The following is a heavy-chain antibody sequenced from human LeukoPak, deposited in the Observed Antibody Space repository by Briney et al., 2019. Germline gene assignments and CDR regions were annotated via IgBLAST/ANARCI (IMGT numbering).Heavy chain of an antibody. D-gene: IGHD3-16*02. CDR1: GFTFGDYA. CDR2: IRSKAYGGTT. V-gene: IGHV3-49*04. CDR3: TREGEYYDYVWGSYRYIDY. Sequence: GGSLRLSCTASGFTFGDYAMSWVRQAPGKGLEWVGFIRSKAYGGTTEYAASVKGRFIISRDDSKSIAYLQMNSLKTEDTAVYYCTREGEYYDYVWGSYRYIDYWGQGTLVTVSS. J-gene: IGHJ4*02.